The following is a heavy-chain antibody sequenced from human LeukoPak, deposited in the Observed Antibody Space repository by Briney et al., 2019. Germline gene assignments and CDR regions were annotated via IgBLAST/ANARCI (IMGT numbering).Heavy chain of an antibody. J-gene: IGHJ4*02. CDR3: VIDRGAR. CDR2: MRLAGSVT. Sequence: PGGSLRLSCAASGSTFSRSYMGWVRQAPGKGLEWVALMRLAGSVTYYVESVKGRFTISRDNTKNLLYLQMNILRAEDTAVYYCVIDRGARWGKGTLVTVSS. CDR1: GSTFSRSY. V-gene: IGHV3-7*01.